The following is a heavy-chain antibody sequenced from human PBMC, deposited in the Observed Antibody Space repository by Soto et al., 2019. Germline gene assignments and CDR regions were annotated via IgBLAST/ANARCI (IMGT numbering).Heavy chain of an antibody. CDR2: IYYGGTP. CDR3: ATFVQYSSSFDY. CDR1: GGSFGPNY. D-gene: IGHD6-13*01. J-gene: IGHJ4*02. Sequence: ADALSLTCAVAGGSFGPNYYAWILEPPGKGLEWIGYIYYGGTPRYNPSLESRVTVSLETSKSQFSLTLSSVTASDTAVYYCATFVQYSSSFDYWGQGTLVTVS. V-gene: IGHV4-59*08.